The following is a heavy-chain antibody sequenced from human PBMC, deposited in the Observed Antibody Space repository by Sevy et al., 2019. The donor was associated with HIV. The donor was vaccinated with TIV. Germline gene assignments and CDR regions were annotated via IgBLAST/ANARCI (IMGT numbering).Heavy chain of an antibody. V-gene: IGHV1-24*01. CDR2: FDPEDGET. CDR1: GYTLTELS. CDR3: ATDNSTYYYDSSGYYYFWAFDI. Sequence: ASVKVSCKVSGYTLTELSMHWVRQAPGKGLEWMGGFDPEDGETIYAQKFQGRVTMTEGTSTDTAYMELSSLRSEDTAVYYCATDNSTYYYDSSGYYYFWAFDIWGQGTMVTVSS. J-gene: IGHJ3*02. D-gene: IGHD3-22*01.